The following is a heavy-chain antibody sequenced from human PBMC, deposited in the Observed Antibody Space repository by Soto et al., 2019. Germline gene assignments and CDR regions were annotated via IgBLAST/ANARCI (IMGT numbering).Heavy chain of an antibody. CDR1: GYGFAGYA. J-gene: IGHJ4*02. Sequence: ASVKVSCKDSGYGFAGYARQWVRHAPGQRLEWMGWINAGNGNTKYSQKFQGRVTITRDTSASTAYMELSSLRSEDTAVYYCARSIVVVTALDYWGQGTLVTVSS. CDR2: INAGNGNT. V-gene: IGHV1-3*01. D-gene: IGHD2-21*02. CDR3: ARSIVVVTALDY.